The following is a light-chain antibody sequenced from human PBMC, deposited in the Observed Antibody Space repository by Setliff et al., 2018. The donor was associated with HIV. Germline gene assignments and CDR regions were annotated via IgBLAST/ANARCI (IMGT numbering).Light chain of an antibody. CDR3: GAWDNSLSVWM. J-gene: IGLJ3*02. Sequence: QSVLTQPPSVSAAPGQKVTISCSGSNSNVGSNYVSWYQQLPATGPKLLIYDTNKRPPGIPDRFSGSKSGTSATLGITGLQTGDEADYYCGAWDNSLSVWMFGGGTK. CDR2: DTN. CDR1: NSNVGSNY. V-gene: IGLV1-51*01.